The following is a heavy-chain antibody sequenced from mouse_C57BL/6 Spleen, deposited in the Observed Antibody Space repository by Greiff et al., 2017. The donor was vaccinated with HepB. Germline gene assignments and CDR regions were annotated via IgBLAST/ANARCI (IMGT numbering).Heavy chain of an antibody. D-gene: IGHD2-4*01. CDR2: IYPGDGDT. V-gene: IGHV1-82*01. CDR1: GYAFSSSW. J-gene: IGHJ4*01. Sequence: VKLLESGPELVKPGASVKISCKASGYAFSSSWMNWVKQRPGKGLEWIGRIYPGDGDTNYNGKFKGKATLTADKSSSTAYMQLSSLTSEDSAVYFCAYDYDEGAMDYWGQGTSVTVSS. CDR3: AYDYDEGAMDY.